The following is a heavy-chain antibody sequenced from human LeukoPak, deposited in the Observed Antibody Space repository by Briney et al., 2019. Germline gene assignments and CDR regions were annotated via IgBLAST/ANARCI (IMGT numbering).Heavy chain of an antibody. J-gene: IGHJ4*02. V-gene: IGHV3-9*01. CDR1: GFIFDDYA. CDR3: AKDKGIYYDSSGYYFDY. CDR2: ISWNSGTI. D-gene: IGHD3-22*01. Sequence: GGSLRLSCAASGFIFDDYAMHWVRQAPGKGLEWVSGISWNSGTIGYADSVKGRFTISRDNAKNSLYLQMNSLRAEDTALYYCAKDKGIYYDSSGYYFDYWGQGTLVTVSS.